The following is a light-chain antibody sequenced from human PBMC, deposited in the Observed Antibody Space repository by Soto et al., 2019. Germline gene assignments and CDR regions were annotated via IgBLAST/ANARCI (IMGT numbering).Light chain of an antibody. Sequence: DIVMTQSPDSLAVSLGERATTNCKSSQSVLYSSNNKNYLAWYQQKAGQPPKMLIYWASTRESGVPDRFSGSGSGTDFTLTISSLQAEDVGVYYCQQYDSIPITFGQGTRLEIK. V-gene: IGKV4-1*01. CDR1: QSVLYSSNNKNY. CDR3: QQYDSIPIT. CDR2: WAS. J-gene: IGKJ5*01.